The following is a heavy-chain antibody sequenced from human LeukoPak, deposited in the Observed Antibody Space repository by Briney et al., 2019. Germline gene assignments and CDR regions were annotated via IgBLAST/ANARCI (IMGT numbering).Heavy chain of an antibody. V-gene: IGHV3-66*01. CDR3: ARDLKRIAAAGISGGRDY. CDR1: GFTVSSNY. J-gene: IGHJ4*02. D-gene: IGHD6-13*01. Sequence: GGSLRLSCAASGFTVSSNYMSWVRQAPGKGLEWVSVIYSGGSTYYADSVKGRFTISRDNSKNTLYLQMNSLRAEDTAVYHCARDLKRIAAAGISGGRDYWGQGTLVTVSS. CDR2: IYSGGST.